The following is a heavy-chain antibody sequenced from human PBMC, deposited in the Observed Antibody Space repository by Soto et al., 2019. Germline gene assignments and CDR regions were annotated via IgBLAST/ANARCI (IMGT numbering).Heavy chain of an antibody. CDR1: GDTFTDYY. Sequence: QVQLVQSGAEVKKPGASVKVSCKASGDTFTDYYIHWVRQAPGQGLEWMGTVNPSGGHTTYAQHFLGRMTMTRDTSTSSLYMELTSLTSEDTAVYYCARGGHVVVVTAALDYWGQGTHVTVSS. D-gene: IGHD2-21*02. CDR3: ARGGHVVVVTAALDY. V-gene: IGHV1-46*01. J-gene: IGHJ4*02. CDR2: VNPSGGHT.